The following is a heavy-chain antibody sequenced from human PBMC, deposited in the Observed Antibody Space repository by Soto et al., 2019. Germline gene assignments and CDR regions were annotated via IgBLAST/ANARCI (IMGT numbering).Heavy chain of an antibody. CDR1: GYSFGTYA. CDR2: INGGTGQT. D-gene: IGHD1-1*01. V-gene: IGHV1-3*01. Sequence: GXSVKGSCKASGYSFGTYAMHWVRQAPVQSLEWMGWINGGTGQTKFSQRFQDRITITRDTSASTAYMELSSLRSEDTAVYYCARGKVMEENYYYYGLNICGQGTTVTVSS. J-gene: IGHJ6*02. CDR3: ARGKVMEENYYYYGLNI.